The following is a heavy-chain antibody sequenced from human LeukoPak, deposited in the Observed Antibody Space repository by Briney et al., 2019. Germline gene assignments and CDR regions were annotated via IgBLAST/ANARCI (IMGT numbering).Heavy chain of an antibody. D-gene: IGHD4-17*01. CDR3: ARVVDYGDYYFDY. J-gene: IGHJ4*02. CDR2: IYYSGST. V-gene: IGHV4-59*01. Sequence: SETLSLTRTVSGGSISSYYWSWIRQPPGKGLEWIGYIYYSGSTNYNPSLKSRVTISVDTSKNQFSLKLSSVTAADTAVYYCARVVDYGDYYFDYWGQGTLVTVSS. CDR1: GGSISSYY.